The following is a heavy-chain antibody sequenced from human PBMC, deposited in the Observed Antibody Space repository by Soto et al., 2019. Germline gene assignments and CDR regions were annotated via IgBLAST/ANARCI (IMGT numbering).Heavy chain of an antibody. V-gene: IGHV5-51*01. J-gene: IGHJ4*02. CDR2: IYPGDSDT. CDR3: ARRSTGFDY. CDR1: GYSFNSYC. D-gene: IGHD4-17*01. Sequence: GESLKISCTGSGYSFNSYCIGWVRQMPGKGLEWMGIIYPGDSDTLYSPSFQGQVTISVDKSIRTAYLQWSSLKASDTAMYYCARRSTGFDYWGQGTLVTVSS.